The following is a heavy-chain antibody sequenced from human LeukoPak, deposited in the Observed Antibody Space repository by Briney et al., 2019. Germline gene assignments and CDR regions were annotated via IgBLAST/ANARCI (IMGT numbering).Heavy chain of an antibody. CDR3: AKTWSGSYLDS. CDR1: GFSFSSSS. V-gene: IGHV3-48*02. J-gene: IGHJ4*02. D-gene: IGHD3-3*01. Sequence: GGSLRLSCAASGFSFSSSSMNWVSQAPGKGLEWISYISSSSSAIYYADSVKGRFTISRDNAKNSLNLQMNGLRDEDTAVYYCAKTWSGSYLDSWGLGTLVTVSA. CDR2: ISSSSSAI.